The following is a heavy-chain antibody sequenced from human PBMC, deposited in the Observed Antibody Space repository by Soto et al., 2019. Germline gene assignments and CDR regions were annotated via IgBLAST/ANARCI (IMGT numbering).Heavy chain of an antibody. CDR2: ISGSGGST. D-gene: IGHD6-13*01. Sequence: GGSLRVSSAAAGFQFNSYGGGWVRQAPGKGLEWVSSISGSGGSTSYADPVQGRFTISRDNSTNTLYLQMNSLRAEDTAVYYCAKDRQQLGLNWFDPWGQGTLVTVSS. CDR1: GFQFNSYG. CDR3: AKDRQQLGLNWFDP. V-gene: IGHV3-23*01. J-gene: IGHJ5*02.